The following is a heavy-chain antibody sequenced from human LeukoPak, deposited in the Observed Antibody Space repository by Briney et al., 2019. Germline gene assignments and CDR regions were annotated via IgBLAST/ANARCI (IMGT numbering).Heavy chain of an antibody. CDR1: GGSISSYY. J-gene: IGHJ4*02. Sequence: PSETLSLTCTVSGGSISSYYWSWIRQPPGKGLEWIGYIYYSGSTNYNPSLKSRVTISVDTSKNQFSLKLSSVTAADTVVYYCARGGSSSWYWVNYFDYWGQGTLVTVSS. CDR2: IYYSGST. CDR3: ARGGSSSWYWVNYFDY. D-gene: IGHD6-13*01. V-gene: IGHV4-59*01.